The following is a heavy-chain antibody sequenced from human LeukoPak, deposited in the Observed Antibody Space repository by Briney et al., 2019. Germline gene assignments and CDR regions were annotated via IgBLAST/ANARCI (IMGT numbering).Heavy chain of an antibody. CDR2: ISGSGGST. V-gene: IGHV3-23*01. Sequence: PGGSLRLSCAASGFTFSSYEMSWVRQAPGKGLEWVSAISGSGGSTYYADSVKGRFTISRDNSKNTLYLQMNSLRAEDTAVYYCAKCPNLGVPRSVVAFDIWGQGTMVTVSS. CDR3: AKCPNLGVPRSVVAFDI. J-gene: IGHJ3*02. CDR1: GFTFSSYE. D-gene: IGHD3-16*01.